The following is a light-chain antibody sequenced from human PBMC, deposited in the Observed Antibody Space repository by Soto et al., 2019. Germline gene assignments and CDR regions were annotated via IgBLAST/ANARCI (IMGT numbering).Light chain of an antibody. V-gene: IGKV3-11*01. J-gene: IGKJ4*01. CDR1: QSVARF. Sequence: DIVLTQSPATLSLSPGERATLSCRASQSVARFLAWYQQKPGQAPRLLIYDISNRAAGIPARFSGSGSGTDFTPTIRSLEPEDFEVYYCQQRNFWLTFGGGTKVDIK. CDR2: DIS. CDR3: QQRNFWLT.